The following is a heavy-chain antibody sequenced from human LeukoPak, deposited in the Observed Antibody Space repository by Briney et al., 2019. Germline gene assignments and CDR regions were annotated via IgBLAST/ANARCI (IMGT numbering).Heavy chain of an antibody. D-gene: IGHD6-13*01. Sequence: GGSLRLSCVASGFTFSSYAMSWVRQAPGKGLEWVSTISGSGGNTYYADSVKGRFTISRDTSKNTPYLQMDSLRAEDTAVYYCAKTRQQLVPPADWGQGTLVTVSS. V-gene: IGHV3-23*01. J-gene: IGHJ4*02. CDR1: GFTFSSYA. CDR3: AKTRQQLVPPAD. CDR2: ISGSGGNT.